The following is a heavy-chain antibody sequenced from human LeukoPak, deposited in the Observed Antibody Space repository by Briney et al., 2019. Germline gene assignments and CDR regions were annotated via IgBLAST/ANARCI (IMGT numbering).Heavy chain of an antibody. CDR2: INSDGSST. D-gene: IGHD6-19*01. Sequence: GGSLRLSCAASGFTFSSYWMHWVRQAPGKGLVWVSRINSDGSSTSYADSVKGRFTVSRDNADNTMFLQMNSVRDEDTAVYYCATKQWLAPPPDSWGQGTPVTVSS. V-gene: IGHV3-74*01. J-gene: IGHJ4*02. CDR3: ATKQWLAPPPDS. CDR1: GFTFSSYW.